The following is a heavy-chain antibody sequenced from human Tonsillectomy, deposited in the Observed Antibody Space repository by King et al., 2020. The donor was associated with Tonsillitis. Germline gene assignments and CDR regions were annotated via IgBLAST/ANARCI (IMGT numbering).Heavy chain of an antibody. CDR2: SKSKADGVTT. CDR1: GFALSDVW. Sequence: VQLVESGGTLVKPGGSLRLSCAVSGFALSDVWLNWVRQAPGKGLEWVGRSKSKADGVTTDYAVPVRGRFTISRDDSKNTLYLQMNSLKTEDTAVYFCSIRPWSVYREIDYWGQGTPVTVSS. D-gene: IGHD3-3*01. V-gene: IGHV3-15*07. J-gene: IGHJ4*02. CDR3: SIRPWSVYREIDY.